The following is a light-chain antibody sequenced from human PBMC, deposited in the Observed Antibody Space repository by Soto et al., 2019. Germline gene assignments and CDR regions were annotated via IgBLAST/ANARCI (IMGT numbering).Light chain of an antibody. CDR3: QQSYGSPYT. V-gene: IGKV1-39*01. CDR2: VAS. Sequence: DIQMTQSPSSLSASVGDPVTITCRASQTINSYLNWYQQRPGKAPKLLICVASTLQSGVPLRFSGSGFGTDFTLTITSVQPEDFATYYCQQSYGSPYTFGQGTKLEIK. J-gene: IGKJ2*01. CDR1: QTINSY.